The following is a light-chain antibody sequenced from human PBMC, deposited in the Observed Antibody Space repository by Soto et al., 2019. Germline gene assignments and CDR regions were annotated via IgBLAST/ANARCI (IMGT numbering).Light chain of an antibody. V-gene: IGKV1-33*01. J-gene: IGKJ4*01. CDR3: QQYSSMLS. CDR2: DAS. Sequence: DIQMTQSPSSLSASVGDRVTIACRSSHDVSSNLNWLQQKRGEAPKLLIYDASNLERGVPSRFSGSGSGTDFILTINSLQPEDVATYYCQQYSSMLSFGGGT. CDR1: HDVSSN.